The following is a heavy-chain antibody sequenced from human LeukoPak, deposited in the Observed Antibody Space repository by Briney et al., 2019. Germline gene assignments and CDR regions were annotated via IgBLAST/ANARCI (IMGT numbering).Heavy chain of an antibody. V-gene: IGHV4-59*08. J-gene: IGHJ3*02. CDR3: ARALSRMNDAFDI. D-gene: IGHD2-15*01. Sequence: SETLSLTCTVSGGSISSYYWSWIRQPPGKGLEWIGYIYYSGRTNYNPSLKSRVTISVDTSKNQFSLKLSSVTAADTAVYYCARALSRMNDAFDIWGQGTMVTVSS. CDR1: GGSISSYY. CDR2: IYYSGRT.